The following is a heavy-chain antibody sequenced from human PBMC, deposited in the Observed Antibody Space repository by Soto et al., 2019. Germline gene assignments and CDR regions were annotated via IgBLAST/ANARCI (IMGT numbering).Heavy chain of an antibody. CDR2: ISPLFSTT. V-gene: IGHV1-69*01. CDR3: AASSIVADAGYFNF. CDR1: GDLFNNYA. Sequence: QVQLVQSGAEVKEPGSSVKVSCKATGDLFNNYAFNWVRQAPGQGLEWMGRISPLFSTTNYAQQFQRRVTLGADELTTTVYLEVSNLESEDTAMYYWAASSIVADAGYFNFWGQGTLVTVSP. J-gene: IGHJ4*02. D-gene: IGHD6-13*01.